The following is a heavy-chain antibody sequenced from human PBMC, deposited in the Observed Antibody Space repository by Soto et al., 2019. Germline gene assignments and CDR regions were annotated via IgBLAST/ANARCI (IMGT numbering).Heavy chain of an antibody. CDR2: ISAYNGNT. Sequence: QVKLVQSGAEVKKPGASVKVSCKASGYTFTSYGISWVRQAPGQGLEWMGWISAYNGNTNYAQKLQGRVTMTTDTSTRTGYMELRSLRTDDTAVYYCARMGSLRQLVEFDYWGQGTLVTVSS. CDR1: GYTFTSYG. D-gene: IGHD6-6*01. J-gene: IGHJ4*02. CDR3: ARMGSLRQLVEFDY. V-gene: IGHV1-18*01.